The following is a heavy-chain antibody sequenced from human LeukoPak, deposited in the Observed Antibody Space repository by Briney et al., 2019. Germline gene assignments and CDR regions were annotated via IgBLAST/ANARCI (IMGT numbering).Heavy chain of an antibody. J-gene: IGHJ5*02. V-gene: IGHV3-43*02. CDR1: GFPFDDYA. CDR2: ISGDGCST. D-gene: IGHD3-10*01. Sequence: GGSLRLSCAASGFPFDDYAMHWVRQAPGRGVEWVSLISGDGCSTYYADSVKCRFTISRDNSKNSLYLQMSSLRTEDTALYYCAKDMGGYYGSGSPPAWGQGTLVTVSS. CDR3: AKDMGGYYGSGSPPA.